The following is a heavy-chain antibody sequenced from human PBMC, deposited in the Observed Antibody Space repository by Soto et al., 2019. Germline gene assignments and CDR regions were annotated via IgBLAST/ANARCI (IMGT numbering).Heavy chain of an antibody. CDR2: IYYSGST. Sequence: PSETLSLTCTVSGGSISSSSYYWGWIRQPPGKGLEWIGSIYYSGSTYYNPSLKSRVTISVDTSKNQFSLKLSSVTAADTVVYYCARLVGRIVPAAIGWFDPWGQGTLVTVSS. D-gene: IGHD2-2*01. J-gene: IGHJ5*02. CDR1: GGSISSSSYY. V-gene: IGHV4-39*01. CDR3: ARLVGRIVPAAIGWFDP.